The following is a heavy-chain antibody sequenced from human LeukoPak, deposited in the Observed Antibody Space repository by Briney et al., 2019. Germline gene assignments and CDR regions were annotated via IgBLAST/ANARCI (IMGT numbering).Heavy chain of an antibody. V-gene: IGHV1-2*02. CDR3: RIVVVPAAAFDY. D-gene: IGHD2-2*01. CDR2: INPNSGGT. Sequence: GASVKVSCKASGYTFTGYYMHWVRQAPGQGLEWMGWINPNSGGTNYAQKFQGRVTMTRDTSISTAYVELSRLRSDDTAEYYCRIVVVPAAAFDYWGQGTLVTVSS. J-gene: IGHJ4*02. CDR1: GYTFTGYY.